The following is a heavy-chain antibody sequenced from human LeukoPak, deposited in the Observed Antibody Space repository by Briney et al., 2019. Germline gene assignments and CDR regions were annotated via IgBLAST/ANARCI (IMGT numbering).Heavy chain of an antibody. CDR1: GGSISSCRYY. J-gene: IGHJ4*02. D-gene: IGHD3-16*02. CDR2: VDYSGST. V-gene: IGHV4-39*01. Sequence: SETLSLTCTVSGGSISSCRYYWGWIRQPPGKGLEWLVRVDYSGSTYYNPSLKSRVTISVDTSKNQFSLKLSSVTAADTAVYYCARHDDYVWGSYRLGYFDYWGQGTLVSVSS. CDR3: ARHDDYVWGSYRLGYFDY.